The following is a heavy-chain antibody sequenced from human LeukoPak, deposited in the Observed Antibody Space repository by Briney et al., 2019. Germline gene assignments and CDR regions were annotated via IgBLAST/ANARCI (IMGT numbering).Heavy chain of an antibody. V-gene: IGHV4-34*01. CDR1: GVSFSGYY. J-gene: IGHJ4*02. D-gene: IGHD3-10*01. Sequence: PSETLSLTCAVYGVSFSGYYWSWIRQPPGKGLEWIGDINHSGSTNYNPSLKSRVTISVDTSKNQSSLKLSSVTAADTAVYYCARGYVLLWFGGVTTWGQGTLVTVSS. CDR2: INHSGST. CDR3: ARGYVLLWFGGVTT.